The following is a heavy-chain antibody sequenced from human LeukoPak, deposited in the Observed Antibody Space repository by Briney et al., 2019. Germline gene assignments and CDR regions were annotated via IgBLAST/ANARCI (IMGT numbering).Heavy chain of an antibody. Sequence: PGGSLRLSCAASGFTFSSYGMHWVRQAPGKGLEWVAVIWYDGSNKYYADSVKGRFTISRDNSKNTLYLQMNSLRAEDTAVYYCARDTIFGVVIDWGQGTLVTVSS. CDR1: GFTFSSYG. CDR2: IWYDGSNK. D-gene: IGHD3-3*01. CDR3: ARDTIFGVVID. J-gene: IGHJ4*02. V-gene: IGHV3-33*01.